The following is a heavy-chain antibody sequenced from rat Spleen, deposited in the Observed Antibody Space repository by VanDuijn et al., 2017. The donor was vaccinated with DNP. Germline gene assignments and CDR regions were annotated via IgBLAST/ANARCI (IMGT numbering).Heavy chain of an antibody. CDR1: GFTFSDYA. CDR3: ARPGLRIITTHYFDY. Sequence: EVQLVESGGGLVQPGRSLKLSCAASGFTFSDYAMAWVRQAPKKGLEWVATISSDGSRTYYRDSVKGRFTISRDNAKSTLYLQMDSLRSEDTATYYCARPGLRIITTHYFDYWGQGVMVTVSS. V-gene: IGHV5-17*01. J-gene: IGHJ2*01. D-gene: IGHD1-6*01. CDR2: ISSDGSRT.